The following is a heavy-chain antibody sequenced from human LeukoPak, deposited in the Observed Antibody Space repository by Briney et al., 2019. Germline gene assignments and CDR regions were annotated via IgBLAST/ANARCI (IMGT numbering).Heavy chain of an antibody. D-gene: IGHD1-26*01. J-gene: IGHJ4*02. V-gene: IGHV3-20*01. CDR1: GFTFSNYG. Sequence: GGSLRLSCAASGFTFSNYGMNWVRQAPGKGLEWVSGRNGDTIGYADSLKGRFTISRDSAKNSLYLQMNRLRAEDTAFYHCARVKGEGAHIDYWGQGTLVTVSS. CDR2: RNGDTI. CDR3: ARVKGEGAHIDY.